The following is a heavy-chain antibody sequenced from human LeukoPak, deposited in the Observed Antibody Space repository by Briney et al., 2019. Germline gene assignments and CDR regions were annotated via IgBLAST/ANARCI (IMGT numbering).Heavy chain of an antibody. Sequence: SETLSLTCTVCSGSISSYYWIWIRQPAGKGPEWIWCIYTGGSTNYNPSLKSRVTMSVDTSKNQFSLKLSSVTAADTAVYYCARIYYGSSGYYPHFDYWGKGTLVTVSS. CDR1: SGSISSYY. CDR2: IYTGGST. D-gene: IGHD3-22*01. V-gene: IGHV4-4*07. CDR3: ARIYYGSSGYYPHFDY. J-gene: IGHJ4*02.